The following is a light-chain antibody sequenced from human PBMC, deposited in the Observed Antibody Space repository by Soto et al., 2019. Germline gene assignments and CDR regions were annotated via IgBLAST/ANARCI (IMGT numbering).Light chain of an antibody. J-gene: IGKJ1*01. Sequence: DIQMTQSPSTLSASVGDRVTITCRASQDIITWLAWYQQKPGKAPKLLIYKASNLESGVPSRFSGSGSGTEFTLTITNLQPDDFATYYCEEYVNYSWTFGPGTKVEIK. V-gene: IGKV1-5*03. CDR2: KAS. CDR3: EEYVNYSWT. CDR1: QDIITW.